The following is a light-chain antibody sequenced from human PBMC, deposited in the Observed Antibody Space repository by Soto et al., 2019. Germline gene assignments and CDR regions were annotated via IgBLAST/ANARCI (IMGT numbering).Light chain of an antibody. CDR1: QYITSF. V-gene: IGKV1-9*01. Sequence: DIPLSQSPSFLSASVGDRVTITCRASQYITSFLAWYQQKPGKAPALLIHTASTLHTGVPSRFSGSGSGTEFTLTISSLQPEDFATYYCQHRHSYPITFGQGTRLEIK. CDR2: TAS. CDR3: QHRHSYPIT. J-gene: IGKJ5*01.